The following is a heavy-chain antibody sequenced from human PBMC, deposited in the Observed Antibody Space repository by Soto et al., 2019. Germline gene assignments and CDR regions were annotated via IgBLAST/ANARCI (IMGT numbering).Heavy chain of an antibody. CDR1: GFTLSMYS. V-gene: IGHV3-7*03. J-gene: IGHJ6*02. CDR2: IPQDGSDG. D-gene: IGHD2-21*02. Sequence: GSLRLSCEVSGFTLSMYSMTWVRQAPGEGLEWVAKIPQDGSDGHYLDSVKGRLTISRDNAKNSVYLQMNSLRADDTAVYYCARDHLILPAHDFFYGSDVWGQGAKVTVSS. CDR3: ARDHLILPAHDFFYGSDV.